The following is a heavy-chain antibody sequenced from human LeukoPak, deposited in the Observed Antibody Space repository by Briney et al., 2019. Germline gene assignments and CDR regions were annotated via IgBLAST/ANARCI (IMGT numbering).Heavy chain of an antibody. CDR3: ARGGGYGDYHWFDP. D-gene: IGHD4-17*01. J-gene: IGHJ5*02. V-gene: IGHV4-30-4*01. Sequence: SETLSLTCTVSGGSISSGDYYWSWIRQPPGKGLEWIGYIYYSGSTYYNLSLKSRVTISVDTSKNQFSLKLSSVTAADTAVYYCARGGGYGDYHWFDPWGQGTLVTVSS. CDR2: IYYSGST. CDR1: GGSISSGDYY.